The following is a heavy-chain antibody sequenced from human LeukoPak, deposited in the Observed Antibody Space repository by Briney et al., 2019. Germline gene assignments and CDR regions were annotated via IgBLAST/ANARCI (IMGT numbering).Heavy chain of an antibody. J-gene: IGHJ4*02. CDR1: GFTFSSYS. CDR2: ISSSSSYI. V-gene: IGHV3-21*04. Sequence: GGSLRLSCAASGFTFSSYSMNWVRQAPGKGLEWVSSISSSSSYIYYADSVKGRFTISRDNAKNSLYLQMNSLRAEDMALYYCAKGLDSSSWYPDYWGQGTLVTVSS. CDR3: AKGLDSSSWYPDY. D-gene: IGHD6-13*01.